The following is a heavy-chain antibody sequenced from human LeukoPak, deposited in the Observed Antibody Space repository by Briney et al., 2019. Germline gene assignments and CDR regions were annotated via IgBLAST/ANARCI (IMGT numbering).Heavy chain of an antibody. D-gene: IGHD3-10*01. CDR3: ARALWFGETFPAY. J-gene: IGHJ4*02. CDR2: ISSSSSTI. Sequence: GGSLRLSCAASGLTISSYSMNWVRQAPGKGLQWVSYISSSSSTIYYADSVKGRFTISRDNAKNSLYMQMSSLRDKDTAVYYCARALWFGETFPAYWGQGTLVTVSS. CDR1: GLTISSYS. V-gene: IGHV3-48*02.